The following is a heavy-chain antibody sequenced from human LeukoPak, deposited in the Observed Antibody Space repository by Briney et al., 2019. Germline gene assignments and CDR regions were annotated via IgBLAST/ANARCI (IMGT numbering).Heavy chain of an antibody. J-gene: IGHJ5*02. Sequence: SETLSLTCAAYGGSFSGYYWSWIRQPPGKGLEWIGEINHSGSTNYNPSLKSRVTISVDTSKNQFSLKLSSVTAADTAVYYCARGRIAAAGTERGSFDPWGQGTLVTVSS. CDR3: ARGRIAAAGTERGSFDP. V-gene: IGHV4-34*01. D-gene: IGHD6-13*01. CDR2: INHSGST. CDR1: GGSFSGYY.